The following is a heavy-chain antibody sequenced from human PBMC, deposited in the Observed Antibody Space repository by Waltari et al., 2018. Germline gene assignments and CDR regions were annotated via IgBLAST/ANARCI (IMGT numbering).Heavy chain of an antibody. CDR3: ARDLGYTYGYRSYYYGVDV. J-gene: IGHJ6*02. CDR1: GFTFRNFP. CDR2: ISKDGTYE. D-gene: IGHD5-18*01. Sequence: QVQLVESGGGVVQPGRSLRLSCVASGFTFRNFPMHWVRQAPGKGLEWVASISKDGTYEHFAESVKGRFSISRDNSKNTLYLQMSSLRPEDTAVFYCARDLGYTYGYRSYYYGVDVWGQGTTVTVSS. V-gene: IGHV3-30-3*01.